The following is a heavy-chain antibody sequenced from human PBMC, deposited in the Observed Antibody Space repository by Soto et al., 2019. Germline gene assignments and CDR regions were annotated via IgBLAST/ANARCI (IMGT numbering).Heavy chain of an antibody. Sequence: QVQLVQSGAEVKKPGASVKVSCKASGYTFTSYGISWVRQAPGQGLEWIGWISAYNGNTNYAQKLQGRVTMTTDTSTSTGYLVLRGPRSGDTGVYFRSGARGEYDFWSCYFFVGGYYYYMDVWGKGTTVTVSS. CDR3: SGARGEYDFWSCYFFVGGYYYYMDV. J-gene: IGHJ6*03. CDR1: GYTFTSYG. D-gene: IGHD3-3*01. V-gene: IGHV1-18*01. CDR2: ISAYNGNT.